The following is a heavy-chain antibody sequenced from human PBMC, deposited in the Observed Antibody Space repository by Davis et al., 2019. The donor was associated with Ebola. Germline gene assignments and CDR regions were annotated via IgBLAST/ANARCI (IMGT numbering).Heavy chain of an antibody. V-gene: IGHV4-34*01. Sequence: MPSEALSLTCAVYGGSFSGYYWSWIRQPPGKGLEWIGEINHSGSTNYNPSLKSRVTISVDTSKNQFSLKLSSVTAADTAVYYCAGRSMVRGVIRSDYWGQGTLVTVSS. CDR3: AGRSMVRGVIRSDY. J-gene: IGHJ4*02. CDR2: INHSGST. CDR1: GGSFSGYY. D-gene: IGHD3-10*01.